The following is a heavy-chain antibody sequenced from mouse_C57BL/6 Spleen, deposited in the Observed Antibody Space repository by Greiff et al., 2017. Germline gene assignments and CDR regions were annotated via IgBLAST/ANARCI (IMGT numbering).Heavy chain of an antibody. CDR2: IDPSDSYT. D-gene: IGHD1-1*01. CDR3: ARKGEFITTVVAPFDY. V-gene: IGHV1-50*01. J-gene: IGHJ2*01. CDR1: GYTFTSYW. Sequence: QVQLQQPGAELVKPGASVKLSCKASGYTFTSYWMQWVKQRPGQGLEWIGEIDPSDSYTNYNQKFKGKATLTVDTSSSTAYMQLSSLTSEDSAVYCCARKGEFITTVVAPFDYWGQGTTLTVSS.